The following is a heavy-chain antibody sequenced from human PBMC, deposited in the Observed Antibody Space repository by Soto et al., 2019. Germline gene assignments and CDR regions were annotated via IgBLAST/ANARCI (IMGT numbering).Heavy chain of an antibody. J-gene: IGHJ4*02. V-gene: IGHV3-30*18. CDR3: AKDRRELAAAGIFSPFDY. CDR2: ISYDGSNK. D-gene: IGHD6-13*01. Sequence: QVQLVESGGGVVQPGRSLRLSCAASGFTFSSYGMHWVRQAPGKGLEWVAVISYDGSNKYYADSVKGRFTISRDNSKNTLYLQMNSLRAEDTAVYYCAKDRRELAAAGIFSPFDYWGQGTLVTVSS. CDR1: GFTFSSYG.